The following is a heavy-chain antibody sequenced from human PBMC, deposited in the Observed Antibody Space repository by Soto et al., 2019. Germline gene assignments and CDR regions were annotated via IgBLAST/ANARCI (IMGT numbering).Heavy chain of an antibody. D-gene: IGHD2-2*02. CDR2: INPSGGST. V-gene: IGHV1-46*01. CDR3: ARDWGYCSSTSCYTEWFDP. CDR1: GYTFTSYY. J-gene: IGHJ5*02. Sequence: GXSVKGSCNASGYTFTSYYMHWGRQAPVQGLEWMGIINPSGGSTSYAQKFQGRVTMTRDTSTSTVYMELSSLRSEDTAVYYCARDWGYCSSTSCYTEWFDPWGQGTLVTVSS.